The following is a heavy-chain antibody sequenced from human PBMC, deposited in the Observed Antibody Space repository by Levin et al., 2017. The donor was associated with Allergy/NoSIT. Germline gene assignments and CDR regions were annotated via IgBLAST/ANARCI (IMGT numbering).Heavy chain of an antibody. CDR1: GFTFSSYG. CDR3: AKAAIAAVWAGIDY. V-gene: IGHV3-30*18. J-gene: IGHJ4*02. D-gene: IGHD6-13*01. CDR2: ISYDGSNK. Sequence: SLRLSCAASGFTFSSYGMHWVRQAPGKGLEWVAVISYDGSNKYYADSVKGRFTISRDNSKNTLYLQMNSLRAEDTAVYYCAKAAIAAVWAGIDYWGQGTLVTVSS.